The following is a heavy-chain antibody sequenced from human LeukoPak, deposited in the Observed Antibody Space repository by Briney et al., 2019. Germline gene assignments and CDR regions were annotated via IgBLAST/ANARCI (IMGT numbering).Heavy chain of an antibody. CDR3: ARRRGYSGYEYSFDY. CDR2: IYYSGST. D-gene: IGHD5-12*01. CDR1: GGSISSYY. J-gene: IGHJ4*02. V-gene: IGHV4-59*08. Sequence: PSETLSLTCTVSGGSISSYYWSWIRQPPGKGLEWICYIYYSGSTNYNPSLKRRVTISVDTSKNQFSLKLSSVTAAEPAVYYCARRRGYSGYEYSFDYWGQGTLVTVSS.